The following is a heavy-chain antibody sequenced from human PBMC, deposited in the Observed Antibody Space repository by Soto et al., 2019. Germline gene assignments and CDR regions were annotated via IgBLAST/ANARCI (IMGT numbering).Heavy chain of an antibody. CDR2: ISYDGSNK. CDR3: ARDRIAVAGTFQFDY. V-gene: IGHV3-30-3*01. CDR1: GFTFSSYA. D-gene: IGHD6-19*01. Sequence: GESLKISCAASGFTFSSYAMHWVRQAPGKGLEWVAVISYDGSNKYYADSVKGRFTISRDNSKNTLYLQMNSLRAEDTAVYYCARDRIAVAGTFQFDYWGQGTLVTVSS. J-gene: IGHJ4*02.